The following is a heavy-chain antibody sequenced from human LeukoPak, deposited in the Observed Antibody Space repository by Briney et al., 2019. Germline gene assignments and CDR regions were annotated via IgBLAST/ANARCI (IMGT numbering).Heavy chain of an antibody. CDR2: IYDSGST. V-gene: IGHV4-59*01. Sequence: PSETLSLTCTVSSVSISSYYWSWIRQPPGKGLEWIGYIYDSGSTNYNPSLKSRVTISVDTSKNQFSLKLSSVTAADTAVYYCARVGGTNYYYYGMDVWGQGTTVTVSS. CDR1: SVSISSYY. D-gene: IGHD1-1*01. J-gene: IGHJ6*02. CDR3: ARVGGTNYYYYGMDV.